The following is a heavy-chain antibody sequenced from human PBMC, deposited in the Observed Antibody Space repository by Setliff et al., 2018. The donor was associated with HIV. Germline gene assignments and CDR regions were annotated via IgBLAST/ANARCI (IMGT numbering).Heavy chain of an antibody. CDR2: IFRSGTT. CDR3: ARDRHYSGLGSYGP. J-gene: IGHJ5*02. Sequence: SETLSLTCTLSGGSFGDYHWSWIRQPAGRGLEWIGRIFRSGTTDYKFSLKSRVTISIDTSRNQFSLRLTSVTAEDTAVYYCARDRHYSGLGSYGPWGPGTLVTVYS. V-gene: IGHV4-4*07. D-gene: IGHD3-10*01. CDR1: GGSFGDYH.